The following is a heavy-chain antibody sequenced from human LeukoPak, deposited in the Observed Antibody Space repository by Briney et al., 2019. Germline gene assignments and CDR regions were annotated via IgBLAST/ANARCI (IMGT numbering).Heavy chain of an antibody. CDR1: GFTFGTHA. V-gene: IGHV3-23*01. Sequence: GGSLRLSCVASGFTFGTHAMSWVRQVPGKGLEWVSGISRGSITYYSDSVKGRFTISRDNSKDTLYLQMNSLRAEDTAVYYCARGAKRYNWFDPWGQGTLVTVSS. D-gene: IGHD4/OR15-4a*01. CDR3: ARGAKRYNWFDP. CDR2: ISRGSIT. J-gene: IGHJ5*02.